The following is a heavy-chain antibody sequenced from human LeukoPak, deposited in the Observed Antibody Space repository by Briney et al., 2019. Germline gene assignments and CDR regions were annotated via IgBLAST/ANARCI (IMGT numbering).Heavy chain of an antibody. Sequence: GGSLRLSCAASGFTFSSYGMHWVRQAPGKGLEGVAVISYDGSNKYYADSVKGRFTISRDNSKNTLYLQMSSLRSEDTAVYYCARVSYDILTGYYLLDYWGQGTLVTVSA. V-gene: IGHV3-30*03. CDR2: ISYDGSNK. D-gene: IGHD3-9*01. J-gene: IGHJ4*02. CDR1: GFTFSSYG. CDR3: ARVSYDILTGYYLLDY.